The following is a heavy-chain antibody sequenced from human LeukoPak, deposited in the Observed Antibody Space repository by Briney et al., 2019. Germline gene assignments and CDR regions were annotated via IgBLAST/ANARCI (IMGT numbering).Heavy chain of an antibody. J-gene: IGHJ4*02. CDR2: ISYDGSNK. D-gene: IGHD6-19*01. CDR3: ARSDKMSGWPFDY. Sequence: GGSLSPSCAASGFTFSSYAMHWVRQAPGKGLEWVAVISYDGSNKYYADSVKGRFTISRDNSKNTLYLQMNSLRAEDTAVYYCARSDKMSGWPFDYWGQGTLVTVSS. V-gene: IGHV3-30-3*01. CDR1: GFTFSSYA.